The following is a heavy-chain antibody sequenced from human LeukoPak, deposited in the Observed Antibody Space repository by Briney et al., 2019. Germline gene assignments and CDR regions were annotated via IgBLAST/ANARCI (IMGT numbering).Heavy chain of an antibody. J-gene: IGHJ4*02. D-gene: IGHD3-22*01. CDR3: ARAHDSSGYNIFDF. CDR2: MYYRGAT. V-gene: IGHV4-31*03. CDR1: GYSISDGGYS. Sequence: SQTLSLTCTVSGYSISDGGYSWSWVRQHPGKGLEWIGYMYYRGATYYNPSLKSRVSISVDASKNLFSLNLSSVTGADTALYYCARAHDSSGYNIFDFWGQGTLVTVSS.